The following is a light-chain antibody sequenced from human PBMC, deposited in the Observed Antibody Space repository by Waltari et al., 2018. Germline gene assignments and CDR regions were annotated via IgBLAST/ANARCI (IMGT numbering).Light chain of an antibody. CDR2: QDI. V-gene: IGLV3-1*01. J-gene: IGLJ3*02. CDR1: RLGENY. CDR3: QALGSGLWV. Sequence: SYDLTQAPSVSVSPGQTASITCSGDRLGENYASWYQQKPGQSPLLVIYQDIKRPSGIPERFSGSKSGNTATLTITGTQAMDEADYYCQALGSGLWVFGGGTKLTVL.